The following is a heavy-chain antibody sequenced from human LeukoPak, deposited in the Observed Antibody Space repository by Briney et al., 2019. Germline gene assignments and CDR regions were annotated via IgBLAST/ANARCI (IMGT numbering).Heavy chain of an antibody. Sequence: SETLSLTCTVSGGSISSYYWSWIRQPPGKGLEWIGYIYYSGSTNYNPSLKSRVTISVDTSKNQFSLKLSSVTAADTAVYYCARTGYSSSWYFGGMLSPIFDYWGQGTLVTVSS. CDR2: IYYSGST. CDR1: GGSISSYY. V-gene: IGHV4-59*08. D-gene: IGHD6-13*01. J-gene: IGHJ4*02. CDR3: ARTGYSSSWYFGGMLSPIFDY.